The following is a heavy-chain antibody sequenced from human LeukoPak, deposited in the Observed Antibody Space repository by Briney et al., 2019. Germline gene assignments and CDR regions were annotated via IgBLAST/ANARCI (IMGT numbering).Heavy chain of an antibody. V-gene: IGHV3-30*03. J-gene: IGHJ4*02. D-gene: IGHD2-2*01. CDR3: ARDYPQYSSSWYLDY. CDR1: GXTFSSYG. CDR2: ISYDGSKK. Sequence: PGGSLRLSCAASGXTFSSYGVHWVRQAPGKGLEWVAVISYDGSKKYYADSVKGRFTISRDNSKDTLYLQMNSLRVEDTAVYYCARDYPQYSSSWYLDYWGQGTLVTVSS.